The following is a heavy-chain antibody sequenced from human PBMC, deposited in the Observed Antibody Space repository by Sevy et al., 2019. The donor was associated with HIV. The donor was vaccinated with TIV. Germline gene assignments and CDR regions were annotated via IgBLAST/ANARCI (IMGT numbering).Heavy chain of an antibody. Sequence: GGSLRLSCAASGFIFSSYGMHWVRQAPGKGLEWVTFIRNDGSTKYYSDSVRGRFAISRDNSKSTVYLQMNSLSPEDTAVYYCVKGPHPAVTTSYGLDVWGQGTTVTVSS. D-gene: IGHD4-17*01. V-gene: IGHV3-30*02. J-gene: IGHJ6*02. CDR3: VKGPHPAVTTSYGLDV. CDR1: GFIFSSYG. CDR2: IRNDGSTK.